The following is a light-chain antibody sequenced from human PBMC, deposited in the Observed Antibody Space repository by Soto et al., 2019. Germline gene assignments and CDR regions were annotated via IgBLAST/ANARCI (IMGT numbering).Light chain of an antibody. V-gene: IGLV2-14*01. J-gene: IGLJ1*01. CDR2: EVS. Sequence: QSALTQPASVSGSPGQSITISCTGTSSDVGGYNYVSWYQQHPGKAPKLIIYEVSNRPSGVSARFSGSKSDNTASLTISGLQAADEADYFCSSYSSSTVRYVFGSGTKLTVL. CDR3: SSYSSSTVRYV. CDR1: SSDVGGYNY.